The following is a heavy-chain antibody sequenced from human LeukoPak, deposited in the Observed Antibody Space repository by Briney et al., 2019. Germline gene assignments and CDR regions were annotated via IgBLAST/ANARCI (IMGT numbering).Heavy chain of an antibody. Sequence: GASVKVSCKASGYTFTSYGISWVRQAPGQGLEWMGWISAYNGNTNYAQKLQGRVTMTTDTSTSTAYMELRSLRSDGTAVYYCARGGGSSGWYRFLGGAFDPWGQGTLVTVSS. J-gene: IGHJ5*02. V-gene: IGHV1-18*01. CDR2: ISAYNGNT. D-gene: IGHD6-19*01. CDR3: ARGGGSSGWYRFLGGAFDP. CDR1: GYTFTSYG.